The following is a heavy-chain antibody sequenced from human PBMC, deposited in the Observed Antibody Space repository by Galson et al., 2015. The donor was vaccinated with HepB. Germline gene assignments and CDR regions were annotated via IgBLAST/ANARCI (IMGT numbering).Heavy chain of an antibody. V-gene: IGHV1-18*04. J-gene: IGHJ5*02. Sequence: SVKVSCKASGYTFTSYGISWVRQAPGQGLEWMGWISAYNGNTNYAQKLQGRVTMTTDTSTSTAYMELRSLRSDDTAVYYCARVSGGGYGSGSGWFDPWGQGTLVTVSS. CDR2: ISAYNGNT. D-gene: IGHD3-10*01. CDR3: ARVSGGGYGSGSGWFDP. CDR1: GYTFTSYG.